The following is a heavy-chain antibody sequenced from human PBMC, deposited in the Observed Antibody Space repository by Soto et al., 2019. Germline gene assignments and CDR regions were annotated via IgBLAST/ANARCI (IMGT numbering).Heavy chain of an antibody. Sequence: QVQLVQSGAEVKKPGASVKVSCKASGYPFTSYDINWVRQAAGQGLEWMGWMNPNNGNTAYGQKFQGRVTMTSDTSISTAYMALPSLRSADTSVCYCTRVFSAAPGYWGQRTLVTFSS. CDR2: MNPNNGNT. CDR1: GYPFTSYD. V-gene: IGHV1-8*01. D-gene: IGHD2-15*01. CDR3: TRVFSAAPGY. J-gene: IGHJ1*01.